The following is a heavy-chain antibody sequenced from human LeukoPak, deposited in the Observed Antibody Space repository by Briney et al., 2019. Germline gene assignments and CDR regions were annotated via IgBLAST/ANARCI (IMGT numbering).Heavy chain of an antibody. Sequence: ASVKVSCKASGYTSIGYYMHWVRQAPGQGLEWMGWINPDSGGTNYAQKLQGRVTLSRDTYISTAYMELSRLRSDDTAVYYCARVDRAYYGMDVWGQGTTVTVSS. CDR3: ARVDRAYYGMDV. CDR2: INPDSGGT. CDR1: GYTSIGYY. V-gene: IGHV1-2*02. D-gene: IGHD3-22*01. J-gene: IGHJ6*02.